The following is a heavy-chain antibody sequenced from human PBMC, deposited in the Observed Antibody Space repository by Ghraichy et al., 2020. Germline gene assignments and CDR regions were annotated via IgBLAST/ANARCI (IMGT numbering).Heavy chain of an antibody. CDR1: GGSISSYY. J-gene: IGHJ4*02. Sequence: SQTLSLTCTVSGGSISSYYWSWIRQPPGKGLEWIGYIYYSGSTNYNPSLKSRVTISVDTSTNQFSLKLSSVTAADTAVYYCARVVQGYSGYVADYWGQGTLVTVSS. CDR2: IYYSGST. V-gene: IGHV4-59*01. D-gene: IGHD5-12*01. CDR3: ARVVQGYSGYVADY.